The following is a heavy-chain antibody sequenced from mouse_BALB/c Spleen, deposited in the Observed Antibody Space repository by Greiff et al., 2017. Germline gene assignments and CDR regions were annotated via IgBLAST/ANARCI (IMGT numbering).Heavy chain of an antibody. CDR1: GFSLTSYG. CDR3: ARGGSPLLRYPAWFAY. CDR2: IWAGGST. V-gene: IGHV2-9*02. J-gene: IGHJ3*01. D-gene: IGHD1-1*01. Sequence: VQLVESGPGLVAPSQSLSITCTVSGFSLTSYGVHWVRQPPGKGLEWLGVIWAGGSTNYNSALMSRLSISKDNSKSQVFLKMNSLQTDDTAMYYCARGGSPLLRYPAWFAYWGQGTLVTVSA.